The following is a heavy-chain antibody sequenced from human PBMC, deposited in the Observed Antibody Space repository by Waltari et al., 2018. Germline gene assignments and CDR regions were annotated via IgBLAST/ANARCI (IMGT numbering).Heavy chain of an antibody. Sequence: EVQLLESGGGLVQPGGSLRLSCVASEFTLSSYAMTWVRQAPGKGLEWVSGISGNGCDTYNADSSRGRITISRNNSKNTLYLQLHSLIVEDTAVYYCANSVYTGPMPPRVDYCGHGTLVTVTS. D-gene: IGHD2-2*01. CDR1: EFTLSSYA. CDR2: ISGNGCDT. CDR3: ANSVYTGPMPPRVDY. J-gene: IGHJ4*01. V-gene: IGHV3-23*01.